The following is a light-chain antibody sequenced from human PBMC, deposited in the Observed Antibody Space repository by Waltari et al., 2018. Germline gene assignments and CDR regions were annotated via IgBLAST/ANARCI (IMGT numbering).Light chain of an antibody. CDR1: SSDVGLYNR. V-gene: IGLV2-18*02. CDR3: ASHSNTTAVL. CDR2: EVT. J-gene: IGLJ2*01. Sequence: QSALAQPPSVSGSPGQSVTISCTGTSSDVGLYNRVSWYQQPPGTAPTVMIYEVTNRPAGVPDRFSGAKSGNTASLTISGLQPEDEAHYFCASHSNTTAVLFGGGTKVTVL.